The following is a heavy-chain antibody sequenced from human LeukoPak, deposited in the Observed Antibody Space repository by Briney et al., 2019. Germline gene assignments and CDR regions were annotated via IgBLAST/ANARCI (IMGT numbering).Heavy chain of an antibody. V-gene: IGHV3-9*01. CDR3: ARRSGSSYYFDY. D-gene: IGHD1-26*01. Sequence: GGSLRLSCAASGFTFDDHAMHWVRQAPGKGLEWVSGISWNSGSIRYADSVKGRFTISRDNAKNSLYLQMNSLGAEDTAVYYCARRSGSSYYFDYWGQGTLVTVSS. J-gene: IGHJ4*02. CDR2: ISWNSGSI. CDR1: GFTFDDHA.